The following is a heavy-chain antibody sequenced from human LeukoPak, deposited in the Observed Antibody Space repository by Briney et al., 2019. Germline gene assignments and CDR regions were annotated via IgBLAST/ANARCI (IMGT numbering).Heavy chain of an antibody. Sequence: GESLKISCMGSGYSFTSYWIGWVRQMPGKGLEWMGIIYPGDSDTRYSPSFQGQVTISADKSISTAYLQWSSLKASDTAMYYCASAVRYCSSTSCHFDPWGQGTLVTVSS. V-gene: IGHV5-51*01. CDR3: ASAVRYCSSTSCHFDP. J-gene: IGHJ5*02. CDR2: IYPGDSDT. D-gene: IGHD2-2*01. CDR1: GYSFTSYW.